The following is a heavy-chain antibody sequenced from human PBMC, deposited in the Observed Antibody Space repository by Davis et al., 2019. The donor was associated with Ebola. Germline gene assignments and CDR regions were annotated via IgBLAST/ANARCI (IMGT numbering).Heavy chain of an antibody. CDR3: ARSNV. CDR1: GFTFSSYS. J-gene: IGHJ6*02. CDR2: ISSSSSYI. Sequence: GESLKIPCAAPGFTFSSYSMNWVRQAPGKGLEWVSSISSSSSYIYYADSVKGRFTIPRDNAKNSLYLQMNSLIAEDTAVYYCARSNVWGQGTTVTVSS. V-gene: IGHV3-21*01.